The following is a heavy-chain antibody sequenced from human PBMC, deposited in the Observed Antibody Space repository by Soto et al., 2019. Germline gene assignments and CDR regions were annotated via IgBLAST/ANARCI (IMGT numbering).Heavy chain of an antibody. CDR2: ISFDGSNT. D-gene: IGHD3-16*01. CDR1: GSTFRSYG. V-gene: IGHV3-30*18. Sequence: QVQLVESGGGVVQPGRSLRLSCAASGSTFRSYGIHWVRQAPGKWLQWVATISFDGSNTHYVDSVQGRFTISRDNSVNTVFLQMNGLRVEDTAVYYCAKDTHLYASIGYYVCDQWCQGTLVAVSS. J-gene: IGHJ4*02. CDR3: AKDTHLYASIGYYVCDQ.